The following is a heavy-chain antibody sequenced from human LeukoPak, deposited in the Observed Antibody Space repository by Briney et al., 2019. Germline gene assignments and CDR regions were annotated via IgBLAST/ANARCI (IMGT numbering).Heavy chain of an antibody. CDR2: IFGSGGGT. CDR1: GFTFSGYV. J-gene: IGHJ6*02. CDR3: AKDSSSSNHYYGMDV. Sequence: PGGSLRLSCAASGFTFSGYVMSWVRQAPGKGLEWVSGIFGSGGGTYYADSVKGRFTISRDNSKNTLYLQMNSLRAEDTAVYYCAKDSSSSNHYYGMDVWGQGTTVTVSS. D-gene: IGHD2-2*01. V-gene: IGHV3-23*01.